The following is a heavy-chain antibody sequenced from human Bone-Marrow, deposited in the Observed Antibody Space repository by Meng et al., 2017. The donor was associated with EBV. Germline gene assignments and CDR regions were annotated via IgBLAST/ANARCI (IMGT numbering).Heavy chain of an antibody. V-gene: IGHV4-39*07. J-gene: IGHJ5*02. CDR2: IHYSGST. Sequence: QFQPQEPVPGLVQPSETLSLTCTVSGGSISSVSYYWGWIRQPPGKGLEWIGSIHYSGSTKYNPSLKSRVTISLDTSKNQLSLRLNSVTAADTAVYYCARDQGGSISSHLCFDPWGQGTLVTVSS. D-gene: IGHD6-13*01. CDR1: GGSISSVSYY. CDR3: ARDQGGSISSHLCFDP.